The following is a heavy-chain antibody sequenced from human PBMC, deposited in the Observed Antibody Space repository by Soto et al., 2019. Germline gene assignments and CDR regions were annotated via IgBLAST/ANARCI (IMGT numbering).Heavy chain of an antibody. J-gene: IGHJ5*02. CDR3: GGESSATSFGYIIS. V-gene: IGHV1-69*05. D-gene: IGHD3-16*01. CDR2: FIASFGNT. Sequence: GASVKVSCKASGDSFISYSISWVRQAPGQGLEWMGGFIASFGNTDYAQKFQGRVTMTRDKSTTNTLSEVLSRRSSDNAAVYCGGESSATSFGYIISWGQGTLVTVSS. CDR1: GDSFISYS.